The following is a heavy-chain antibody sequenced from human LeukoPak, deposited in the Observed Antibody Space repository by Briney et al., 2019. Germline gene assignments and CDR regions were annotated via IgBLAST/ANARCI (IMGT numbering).Heavy chain of an antibody. CDR1: GFTFSSYG. CDR2: IWYDGSNK. CDR3: ARDRGSLTHWYFDL. D-gene: IGHD3-10*01. V-gene: IGHV3-33*01. Sequence: GRSLRLSCAASGFTFSSYGMHWVRQAPGKGLEWVAVIWYDGSNKYYADSVKGRFTISRDNSKNTLYLQMNSLRAEDTAVYYCARDRGSLTHWYFDLWGRGTLVAVSS. J-gene: IGHJ2*01.